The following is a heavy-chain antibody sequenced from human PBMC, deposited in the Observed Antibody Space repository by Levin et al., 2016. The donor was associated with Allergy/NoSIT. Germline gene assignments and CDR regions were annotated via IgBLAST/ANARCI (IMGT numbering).Heavy chain of an antibody. Sequence: WIRQPPGKGLEWVSSISGRSEYISYADSVKGRLTISRDNAKNSLYLQLNSLRAEDSAVYYCAGQDLFDSSGYYLYYFAYWGQGTLVTVSS. J-gene: IGHJ4*02. V-gene: IGHV3-21*01. CDR2: ISGRSEYI. D-gene: IGHD3-22*01. CDR3: AGQDLFDSSGYYLYYFAY.